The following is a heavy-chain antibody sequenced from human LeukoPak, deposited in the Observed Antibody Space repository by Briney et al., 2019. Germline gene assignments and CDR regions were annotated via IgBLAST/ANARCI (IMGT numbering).Heavy chain of an antibody. CDR1: GGSINSGNYY. Sequence: PSQTLSLTCTVSGGSINSGNYYWSWIRQPPGRGLEWIGYIYYSGSTYYNPSLKSRVTISVDTSKNQFSLKLSSVTAADTAVYYCARHWSPYSSPRGAYYYYYYMDVWGKGTTVTVSS. CDR3: ARHWSPYSSPRGAYYYYYYMDV. D-gene: IGHD6-13*01. CDR2: IYYSGST. V-gene: IGHV4-30-4*01. J-gene: IGHJ6*03.